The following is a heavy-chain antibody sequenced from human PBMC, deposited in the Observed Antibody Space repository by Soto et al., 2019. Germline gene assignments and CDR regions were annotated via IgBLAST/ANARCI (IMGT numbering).Heavy chain of an antibody. CDR2: INHSGST. CDR3: ARRRRIRGYYFGMDV. J-gene: IGHJ6*02. Sequence: SETLSLTCAVYGGSFSGYYWSWIRQPPGKGLEWIGEINHSGSTNYNPSLKSRVTISVDTSKNQFSLKLSSVTAADTAVYYCARRRRIRGYYFGMDVWGQGTTVTVSS. V-gene: IGHV4-34*01. CDR1: GGSFSGYY. D-gene: IGHD2-15*01.